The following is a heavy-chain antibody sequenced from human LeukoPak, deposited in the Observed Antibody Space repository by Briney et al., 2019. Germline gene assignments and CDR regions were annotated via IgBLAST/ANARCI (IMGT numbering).Heavy chain of an antibody. J-gene: IGHJ3*02. CDR2: VNPNSGGT. V-gene: IGHV1-2*02. Sequence: GASVKVSCEASGYTLTSYGINWMRQAPGQGLEWMGWVNPNSGGTNYAQKFQGRVTMTRDTSISTAYMELSRLRSDDTAVYYCARDLTAPQNTYWHDAFDIWGQGTMVTVSS. CDR3: ARDLTAPQNTYWHDAFDI. D-gene: IGHD3-3*02. CDR1: GYTLTSYG.